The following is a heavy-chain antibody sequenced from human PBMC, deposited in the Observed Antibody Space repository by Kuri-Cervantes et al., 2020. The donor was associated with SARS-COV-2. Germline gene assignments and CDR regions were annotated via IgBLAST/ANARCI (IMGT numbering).Heavy chain of an antibody. J-gene: IGHJ4*02. CDR3: ARTRDIVVVPADY. CDR1: GYTFTGYY. V-gene: IGHV1-2*02. Sequence: ASVKVSCKASGYTFTGYYMHWVRQAPEQGPEWMGWINPNSGGTNYAQKFQGRVTMTRDTSISTAYMELSRLRSDDTAVYYCARTRDIVVVPADYWGQGTLVTVSS. D-gene: IGHD2-2*01. CDR2: INPNSGGT.